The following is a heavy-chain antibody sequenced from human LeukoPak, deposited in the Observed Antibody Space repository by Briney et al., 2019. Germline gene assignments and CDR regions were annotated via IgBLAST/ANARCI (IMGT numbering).Heavy chain of an antibody. CDR3: AKGGLSDGYSYAS. D-gene: IGHD5-24*01. V-gene: IGHV3-23*01. CDR1: GFTFSSSA. J-gene: IGHJ5*02. Sequence: PGGSLRLSCAASGFTFSSSAMSWVRQAPGKGLEWVAAISDTGRLSYCADSVNGRFTISRDNSKNTLSLLMNSLRAADTAVSYCAKGGLSDGYSYASWGQGTLITVSS. CDR2: ISDTGRLS.